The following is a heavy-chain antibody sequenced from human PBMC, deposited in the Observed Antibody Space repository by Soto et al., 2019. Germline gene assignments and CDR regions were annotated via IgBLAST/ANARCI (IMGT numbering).Heavy chain of an antibody. J-gene: IGHJ6*03. D-gene: IGHD6-13*01. CDR3: ARSQQLVYYYYYYMDV. Sequence: QVQLVQSGAEVKKPGASVKVSCKASGYTFTSYAMHWVRQAPGQRLEWMGWINAGNGNTKYSQKFQGRVTITRDTSASTAYMELSSLRSEDTAVYYCARSQQLVYYYYYYMDVWGKGTTVTVSS. CDR2: INAGNGNT. CDR1: GYTFTSYA. V-gene: IGHV1-3*01.